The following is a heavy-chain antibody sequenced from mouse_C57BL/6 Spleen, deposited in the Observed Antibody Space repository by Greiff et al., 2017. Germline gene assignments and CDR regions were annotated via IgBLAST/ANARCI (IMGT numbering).Heavy chain of an antibody. CDR2: IYPGDGDT. CDR1: GYAFSSSW. J-gene: IGHJ4*01. CDR3: AREEITTAMDY. Sequence: VKLVESGPELVKPGASVKISCKASGYAFSSSWMNWVKQRPGKGLEWIGRIYPGDGDTNYNGKFKGKATLTADKSSSTAYMQLSSLTSEDSAVYFCAREEITTAMDYWGQGTSVTVSS. D-gene: IGHD1-1*01. V-gene: IGHV1-82*01.